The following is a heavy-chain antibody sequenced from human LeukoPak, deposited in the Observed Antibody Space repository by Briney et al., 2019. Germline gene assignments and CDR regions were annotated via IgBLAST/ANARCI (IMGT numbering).Heavy chain of an antibody. CDR3: ARALSLLWFGELFTRVGSRGFDY. V-gene: IGHV4-31*03. CDR2: IYYSGST. J-gene: IGHJ4*02. D-gene: IGHD3-10*01. CDR1: GGSISSGGYY. Sequence: SETLSLTCTVSGGSISSGGYYWSWIRQHPGKGLEWIGYIYYSGSTYYNPSLKSRVTISVDTSKNQFSLKLSSVTAADTAVYYCARALSLLWFGELFTRVGSRGFDYWGQGTLVTVSS.